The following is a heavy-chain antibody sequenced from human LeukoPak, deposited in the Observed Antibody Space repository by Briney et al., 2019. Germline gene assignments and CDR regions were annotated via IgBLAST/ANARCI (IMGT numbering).Heavy chain of an antibody. V-gene: IGHV4-34*01. D-gene: IGHD3-22*01. CDR2: INHSGST. J-gene: IGHJ4*02. Sequence: SETLSLTCAVYGGSFSGYYWSWIRQPPGKGLEWIGEINHSGSTNYNPSLKRRVTISVDTSKNQFSLKLSSVTAADTAVYYCARLSITMIPKYYFDYWGQGTLVTVSS. CDR1: GGSFSGYY. CDR3: ARLSITMIPKYYFDY.